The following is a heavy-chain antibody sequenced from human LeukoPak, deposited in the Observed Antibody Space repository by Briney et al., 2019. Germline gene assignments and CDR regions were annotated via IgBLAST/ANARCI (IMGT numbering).Heavy chain of an antibody. J-gene: IGHJ4*02. CDR1: GYTFTSYN. D-gene: IGHD6-13*01. CDR3: ARGAEGQQLVA. CDR2: MNPNNGNT. Sequence: ASVKVSCKASGYTFTSYNINWVRQATGQGLEWMAWMNPNNGNTGYAQQFQGRVTMTRDTSISTAYMELNSLTSEDTAVYYCARGAEGQQLVAWGQGTLVTVSS. V-gene: IGHV1-8*01.